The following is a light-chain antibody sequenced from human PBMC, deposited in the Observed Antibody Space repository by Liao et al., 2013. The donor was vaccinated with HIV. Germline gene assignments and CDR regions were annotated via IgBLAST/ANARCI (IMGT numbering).Light chain of an antibody. CDR2: QDN. J-gene: IGLJ2*01. V-gene: IGLV3-1*01. CDR3: QAWDTTTAV. Sequence: SYDLTQPPSVSVSPGQTASITCSGDKLGAKYACWYQQKPGQSPVLVMYQDNMRPSGIPERFSGSNSGNTATLTISGTQAMDEADYYCQAWDTTTAVFGGGTKLTVL. CDR1: KLGAKY.